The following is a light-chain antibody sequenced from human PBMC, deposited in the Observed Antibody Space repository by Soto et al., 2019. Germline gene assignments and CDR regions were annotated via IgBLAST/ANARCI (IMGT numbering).Light chain of an antibody. V-gene: IGLV2-14*01. CDR1: SSHVGGYNY. J-gene: IGLJ2*01. CDR3: SSYTGSSTYVV. CDR2: DVN. Sequence: QSALTQPASVSGSPGQSITISCTGTSSHVGGYNYVSWYQQHPGKAPKLMIYDVNNRPSGVSNRFSGSKSGNTASLTISGLQAEDEADYYCSSYTGSSTYVVFGGGTKVTVL.